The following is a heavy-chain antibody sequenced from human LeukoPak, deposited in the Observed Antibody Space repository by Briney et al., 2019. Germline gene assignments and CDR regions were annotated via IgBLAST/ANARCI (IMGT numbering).Heavy chain of an antibody. Sequence: QPGGSLRLSCAASGFTFSSYEMNWVRQAPGKGLEWVSYISSSGSTIYYADFVKGRFTISRDNAKNSLYLQMNSLRAEDTAVYYCARDLIWFDPWGQGTLVTVSS. CDR1: GFTFSSYE. CDR3: ARDLIWFDP. CDR2: ISSSGSTI. V-gene: IGHV3-48*03. J-gene: IGHJ5*02.